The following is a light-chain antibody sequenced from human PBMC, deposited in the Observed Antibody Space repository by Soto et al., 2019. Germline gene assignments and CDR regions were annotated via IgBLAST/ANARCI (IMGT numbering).Light chain of an antibody. CDR1: QSVSSSY. Sequence: EIVLTQSPGTLSLSPGERATLSCRASQSVSSSYLAWDQQKPGQAPRLLIYGASSRATGIPDRFSGSGSGTAFTITISRLEPEDFAVYYCHHYDSSPLTFGGGTKVEIK. J-gene: IGKJ4*01. CDR2: GAS. CDR3: HHYDSSPLT. V-gene: IGKV3-20*01.